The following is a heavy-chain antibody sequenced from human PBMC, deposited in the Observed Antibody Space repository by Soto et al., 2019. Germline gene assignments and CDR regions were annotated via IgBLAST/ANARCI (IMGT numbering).Heavy chain of an antibody. Sequence: QVQLVESGGGVVQPGRSLRLSCAASGFTFSSYAMHWVRQAPGKGLEWVTIISYDGSNKYYADSVKGRFTISRDNSKNTRYLQMNSLRAEHTAVYYCARDKSPYSSGWHNRHFDYRGQGTLVTVSS. J-gene: IGHJ4*02. CDR2: ISYDGSNK. V-gene: IGHV3-30-3*01. CDR3: ARDKSPYSSGWHNRHFDY. CDR1: GFTFSSYA. D-gene: IGHD6-19*01.